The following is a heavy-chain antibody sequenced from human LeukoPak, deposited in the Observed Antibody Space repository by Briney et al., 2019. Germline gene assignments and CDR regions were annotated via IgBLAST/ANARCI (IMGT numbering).Heavy chain of an antibody. Sequence: GASVKVSCKISGYTFTELSIHWVRQAPGKGLEWTGGFDPEDGETIYTQKFQGRVTMTEDTSTDTAYMELSSLRSEDTAVYYCATSGSYFEDMDVWGKGTTVTISS. D-gene: IGHD1-26*01. CDR1: GYTFTELS. J-gene: IGHJ6*03. CDR3: ATSGSYFEDMDV. V-gene: IGHV1-24*01. CDR2: FDPEDGET.